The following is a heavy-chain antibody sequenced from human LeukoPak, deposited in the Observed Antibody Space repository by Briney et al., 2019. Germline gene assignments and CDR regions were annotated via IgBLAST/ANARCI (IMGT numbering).Heavy chain of an antibody. D-gene: IGHD1-1*01. V-gene: IGHV4-34*01. CDR3: ARERGIREAHDY. CDR1: GGSFSGYY. Sequence: SETLSLTCAVYGGSFSGYYWSWIRQPPGKGLEWIGEINHSGSTNYNPSLKSRVTISVDTSKNQFSLKLNSVTAADTAVYYCARERGIREAHDYWGQGTLVTVSS. CDR2: INHSGST. J-gene: IGHJ4*02.